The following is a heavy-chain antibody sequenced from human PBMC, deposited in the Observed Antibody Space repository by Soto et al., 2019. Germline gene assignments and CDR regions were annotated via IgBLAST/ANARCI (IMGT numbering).Heavy chain of an antibody. CDR1: GFTFGSHS. CDR2: IDGNGISK. V-gene: IGHV3-23*01. J-gene: IGHJ4*02. CDR3: AKDYEFFAN. D-gene: IGHD3-22*01. Sequence: GGSLRLSCAGSGFTFGSHSMTWVRQAPGKGLEWVSAIDGNGISKYYADSVKGRFTISRDNSKNTLYLRMYSLGPEDTAVYFCAKDYEFFANWGQGTLVTVSS.